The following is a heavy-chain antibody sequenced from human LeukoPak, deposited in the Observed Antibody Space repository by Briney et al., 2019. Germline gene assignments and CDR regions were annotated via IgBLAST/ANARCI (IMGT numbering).Heavy chain of an antibody. CDR2: IYYSGST. Sequence: SETLSLTCTVSGGSMSSYYWSWIRQPPGKGLEWIGYIYYSGSTNYNPSLKSRVTISVDTSKNQFSLKLSSVTAADTAVYYCARWAMVRGAFDYWGQGTLVTVSS. J-gene: IGHJ4*02. D-gene: IGHD3-10*01. CDR3: ARWAMVRGAFDY. CDR1: GGSMSSYY. V-gene: IGHV4-59*01.